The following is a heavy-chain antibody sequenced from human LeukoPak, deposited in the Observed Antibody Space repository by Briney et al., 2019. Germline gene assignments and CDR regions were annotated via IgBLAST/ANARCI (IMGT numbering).Heavy chain of an antibody. Sequence: PGGSLRLSCAASGFTFSSYGMNWVRQAPGKGLEWVSSISSSSSYIYYADSVKGRFTISRDNAKNSLYLQMNSLRAEDTAVYYCARNRGGRDYYYYYMDVWGKGTTVTVSS. CDR2: ISSSSSYI. CDR3: ARNRGGRDYYYYYMDV. D-gene: IGHD3-10*01. V-gene: IGHV3-21*01. CDR1: GFTFSSYG. J-gene: IGHJ6*03.